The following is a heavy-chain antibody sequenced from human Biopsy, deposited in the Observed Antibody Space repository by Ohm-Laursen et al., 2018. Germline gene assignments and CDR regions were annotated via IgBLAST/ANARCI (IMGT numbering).Heavy chain of an antibody. V-gene: IGHV1-46*01. Sequence: GASVKVSCTASGNTFATYHIHWVRQAPGQGLEWMGVISPSGATTSFSQKFQGRITMTRDTSTGTVYMDLNSLGSEDTAVYYCARAGVGSDGTDSYYYGMDVWGPGTTVTVSS. CDR2: ISPSGATT. J-gene: IGHJ6*02. CDR1: GNTFATYH. D-gene: IGHD5-24*01. CDR3: ARAGVGSDGTDSYYYGMDV.